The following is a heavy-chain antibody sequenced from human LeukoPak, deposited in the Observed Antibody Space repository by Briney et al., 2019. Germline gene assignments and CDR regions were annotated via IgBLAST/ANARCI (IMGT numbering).Heavy chain of an antibody. CDR3: AKGHTISGWFGVPPVLESYYSDY. J-gene: IGHJ4*02. V-gene: IGHV3-23*01. Sequence: GGSLRLSCAASGFTFSSYAMSWVRQAPGKGLEWVSAISGSGGSTYYADSVKGRFTISRDNSKNTLYLQMNSLRAEDTAVYYCAKGHTISGWFGVPPVLESYYSDYWGQGTLVTVSS. CDR2: ISGSGGST. D-gene: IGHD6-19*01. CDR1: GFTFSSYA.